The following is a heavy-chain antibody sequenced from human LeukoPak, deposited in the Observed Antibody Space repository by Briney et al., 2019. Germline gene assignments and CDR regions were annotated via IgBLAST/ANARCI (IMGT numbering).Heavy chain of an antibody. J-gene: IGHJ6*03. CDR1: GYTFTGYY. CDR3: ARAGYYYYYMDV. V-gene: IGHV1-8*02. Sequence: ASVKVSCKASGYTFTGYYIHWVRQAPGQGLEWMGWMNPNSGNTGYAQKFQGRVTMTSDTSARTVYMELSSLRSEDTAVYYCARAGYYYYYMDVWGKGTTVTVSS. CDR2: MNPNSGNT. D-gene: IGHD7-27*01.